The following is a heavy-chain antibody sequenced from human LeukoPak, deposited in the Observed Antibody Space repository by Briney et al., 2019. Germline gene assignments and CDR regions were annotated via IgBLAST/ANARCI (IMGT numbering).Heavy chain of an antibody. CDR1: GYSFSNYW. V-gene: IGHV5-51*01. D-gene: IGHD2-2*03. Sequence: GESLKISCQGSGYSFSNYWLAWVLQMPGKGLEWMVIIYPDDSDTRYSPSFQGQVTISVDKSISTAYLQWSSLKASDTAMYYCARLDFVPTSIDWGQGTLVTVSS. J-gene: IGHJ4*02. CDR3: ARLDFVPTSID. CDR2: IYPDDSDT.